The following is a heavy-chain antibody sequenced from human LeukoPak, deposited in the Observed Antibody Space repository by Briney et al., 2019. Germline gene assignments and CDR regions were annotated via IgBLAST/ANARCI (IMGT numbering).Heavy chain of an antibody. CDR2: IYPGDSDT. Sequence: GESLKISCQGSGYTFSTYWIGWVRQMPGGKGLEWVGIIYPGDSDTRYSPSFQGQVAISADRSISTAYLQWSSLKASDTAIYYCARGGYSYDYGVGWFDPWGQGTLVTVSS. CDR1: GYTFSTYW. V-gene: IGHV5-51*01. CDR3: ARGGYSYDYGVGWFDP. D-gene: IGHD5-18*01. J-gene: IGHJ5*02.